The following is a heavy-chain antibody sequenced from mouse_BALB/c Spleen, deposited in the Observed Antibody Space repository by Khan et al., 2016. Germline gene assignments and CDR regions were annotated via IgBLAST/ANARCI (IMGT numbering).Heavy chain of an antibody. CDR2: FYPLSGSI. CDR1: GYTSTEYT. V-gene: IGHV1-62-2*01. D-gene: IGHD2-5*01. Sequence: QVQLKQPGAGLVKPGASVKLSCKASGYTSTEYTIHRVKQRSGQGLEGIGWFYPLSGSIKYDEKFKDKATLTADKSSSTVYMELSSVASGDSAVYFCARLDSNPRYAMDYWGQGTSVTVSS. CDR3: ARLDSNPRYAMDY. J-gene: IGHJ4*01.